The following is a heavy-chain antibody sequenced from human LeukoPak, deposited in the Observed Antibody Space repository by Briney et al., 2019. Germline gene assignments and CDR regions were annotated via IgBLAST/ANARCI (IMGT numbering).Heavy chain of an antibody. J-gene: IGHJ3*02. CDR2: ISAYNGNT. Sequence: EASVKVSCKASGYTFTSYGISWVRQAPGQGLEWMGWISAYNGNTNYAQKLQGRVTMTTDTSTSTAYMELRSLRSDDTAVYYCAGGGVSGWSHGAFDIWGQGTMVTVSS. V-gene: IGHV1-18*04. D-gene: IGHD6-19*01. CDR1: GYTFTSYG. CDR3: AGGGVSGWSHGAFDI.